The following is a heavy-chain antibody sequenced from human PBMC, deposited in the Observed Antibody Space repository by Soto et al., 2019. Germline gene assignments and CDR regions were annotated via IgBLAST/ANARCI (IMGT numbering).Heavy chain of an antibody. CDR1: GGSISSSSYY. V-gene: IGHV4-39*01. CDR2: IYYSGST. J-gene: IGHJ4*02. Sequence: QLQLQESGPGLVKPSETLSLTCTVSGGSISSSSYYWGWIRQPPGKGLEWIGSIYYSGSTYYNPSLKSRDTISVDTSKNQFALKLSSVTAADTAVYYCARHEGDYSNYPSVYFDYWGQGTLVTVSS. CDR3: ARHEGDYSNYPSVYFDY. D-gene: IGHD4-4*01.